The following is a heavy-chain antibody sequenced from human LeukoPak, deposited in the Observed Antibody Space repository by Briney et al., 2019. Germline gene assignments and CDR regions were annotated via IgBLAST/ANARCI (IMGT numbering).Heavy chain of an antibody. CDR2: SYHSGST. CDR1: GYSISSGYY. V-gene: IGHV4-38-2*02. J-gene: IGHJ5*02. Sequence: PSETLSLTCAVSGYSISSGYYWGWIRPPPGKGQEWIGSSYHSGSTYYNPSLKSRVTISVDTSKNQFSLKLSSVTAADPAVYYCARDRYDSSGYFRLSGWFDPWSQGPLVTVSS. D-gene: IGHD3-22*01. CDR3: ARDRYDSSGYFRLSGWFDP.